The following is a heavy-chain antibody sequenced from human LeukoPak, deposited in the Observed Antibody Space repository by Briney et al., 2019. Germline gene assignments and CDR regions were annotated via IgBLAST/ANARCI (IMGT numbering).Heavy chain of an antibody. Sequence: GGSLRLSCVASGFTFSSYGMHWVRQAPGKGLEWVAVISHDGIRQDYADSVKGRFTISRDNSKNTLYLQMNSLRAEDTAVYYCARDYDYVWGSYRHLDGAFHYWGQGTLVTVSS. V-gene: IGHV3-30*03. CDR1: GFTFSSYG. J-gene: IGHJ4*02. CDR3: ARDYDYVWGSYRHLDGAFHY. CDR2: ISHDGIRQ. D-gene: IGHD3-16*02.